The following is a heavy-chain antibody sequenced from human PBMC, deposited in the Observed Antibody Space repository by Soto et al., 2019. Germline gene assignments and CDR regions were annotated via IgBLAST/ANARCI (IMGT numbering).Heavy chain of an antibody. CDR3: ARCLHCSNGGRFDP. V-gene: IGHV4-4*02. D-gene: IGHD2-8*01. J-gene: IGHJ5*02. Sequence: SETLSLTCAVSGVSISSTNWWTWVRQAPGKGLEWIGEMWPSGGTTYNPSLQNRVTISVDNSKNHLSLTLTSVTAADTAIYYRARCLHCSNGGRFDPWGQGALVTVSS. CDR2: MWPSGGT. CDR1: GVSISSTNW.